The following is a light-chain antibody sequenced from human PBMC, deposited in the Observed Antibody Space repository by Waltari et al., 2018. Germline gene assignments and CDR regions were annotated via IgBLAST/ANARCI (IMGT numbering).Light chain of an antibody. V-gene: IGKV1-39*01. CDR1: QTINKY. J-gene: IGKJ3*01. CDR2: ATF. CDR3: QQSYRIPPT. Sequence: DIQMTQTPSSLSASLGDRVTITCRASQTINKYLNWHQQKPGEAPKLLIFATFNLQSGVPARFRCGGSGTDFTLTISSLQPEDFATYYCQQSYRIPPTFGPGTKVDIK.